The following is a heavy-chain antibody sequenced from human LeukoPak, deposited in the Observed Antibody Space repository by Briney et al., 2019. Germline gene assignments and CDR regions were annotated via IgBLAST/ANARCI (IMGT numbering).Heavy chain of an antibody. Sequence: GGSLRLSCAASGFTFSNSWMHWVRQAPGKGLEWVSAISGSGGSTYYADSVKGRFTISRDNSKNTLYLQMNSLRAEDTAVYYCAKDPEIQLWTYYFDYWGQGTLVTVSS. J-gene: IGHJ4*02. D-gene: IGHD5-18*01. CDR1: GFTFSNSW. V-gene: IGHV3-23*01. CDR2: ISGSGGST. CDR3: AKDPEIQLWTYYFDY.